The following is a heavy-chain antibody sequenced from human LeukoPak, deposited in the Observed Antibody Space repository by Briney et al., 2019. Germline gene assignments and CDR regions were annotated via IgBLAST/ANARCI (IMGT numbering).Heavy chain of an antibody. Sequence: ASVRVSCKPSGYTFIRYDINWVRQATGQGLEGMGWMNPNTGNSFFAQKFQGRVTMTRDTSISTAYMELTSLTSEDTAVYYCARGQVGYCGTSSGYFDPWGQGTLVTVYS. V-gene: IGHV1-8*01. J-gene: IGHJ5*02. D-gene: IGHD6-19*01. CDR2: MNPNTGNS. CDR3: ARGQVGYCGTSSGYFDP. CDR1: GYTFIRYD.